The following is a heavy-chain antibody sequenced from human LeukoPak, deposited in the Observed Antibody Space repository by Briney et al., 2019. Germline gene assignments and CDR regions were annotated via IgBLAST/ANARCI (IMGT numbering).Heavy chain of an antibody. D-gene: IGHD3-10*01. J-gene: IGHJ2*01. CDR3: ADPGGSGAQFDL. CDR1: GFTFSSFA. Sequence: PGGSLRLSCAASGFTFSSFAMSWVRQAPGKGLEWVSTISGSGHNTHYADSVKGRFTISRDNSENTVYLQMNSLRAEDTAVYYCADPGGSGAQFDLRGRGTLLTVSS. V-gene: IGHV3-23*01. CDR2: ISGSGHNT.